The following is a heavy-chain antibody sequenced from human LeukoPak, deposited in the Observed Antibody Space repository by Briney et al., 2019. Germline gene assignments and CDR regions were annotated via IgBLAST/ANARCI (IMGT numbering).Heavy chain of an antibody. CDR2: INHSGST. CDR3: ARGAGSVTIFGVVIILDYYYYMDV. D-gene: IGHD3-3*01. Sequence: SETLSLTCAVYGGSFSGYYWSWIRQPPGKGLEWIGEINHSGSTNYNPSLKSRVTISVDTSKNQFSLQLSSVTAADTAVYYCARGAGSVTIFGVVIILDYYYYMDVWGKGTTVTVSS. CDR1: GGSFSGYY. J-gene: IGHJ6*03. V-gene: IGHV4-34*01.